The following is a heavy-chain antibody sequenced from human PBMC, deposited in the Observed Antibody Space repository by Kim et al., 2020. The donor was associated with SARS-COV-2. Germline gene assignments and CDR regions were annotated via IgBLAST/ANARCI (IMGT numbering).Heavy chain of an antibody. Sequence: YYNPPLKSRVTISVDTSKNQFSLKLSSVTAADTAVYYCATSSSWLYYFDYWGQGTLVTVSS. D-gene: IGHD6-13*01. V-gene: IGHV4-39*01. CDR3: ATSSSWLYYFDY. J-gene: IGHJ4*02.